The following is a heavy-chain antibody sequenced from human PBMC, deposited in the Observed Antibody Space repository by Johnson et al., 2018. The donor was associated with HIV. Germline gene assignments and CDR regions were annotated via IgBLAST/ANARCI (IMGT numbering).Heavy chain of an antibody. Sequence: VQLVESGGGLVQPGGSLRLSCAASGFTFSNAWMSWVRQAPGKGLEWVGRIKSKTDGGTTDYAAPVKGRFTISRDDSKNTLYLQMNSLRAEDTAVYYVAKVDRRGGAFEIWGQGTMVTVSS. CDR3: AKVDRRGGAFEI. J-gene: IGHJ3*02. CDR1: GFTFSNAW. V-gene: IGHV3-15*01. D-gene: IGHD3-10*01. CDR2: IKSKTDGGTT.